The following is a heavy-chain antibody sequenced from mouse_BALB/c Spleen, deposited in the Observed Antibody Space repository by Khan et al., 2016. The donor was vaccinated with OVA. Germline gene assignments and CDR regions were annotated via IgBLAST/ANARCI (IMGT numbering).Heavy chain of an antibody. V-gene: IGHV5-9-3*01. D-gene: IGHD1-1*01. CDR3: TKTPGYYGSNYFDQ. CDR2: ISSGGSFT. CDR1: GFTFSDYG. Sequence: EVELVESGGDLVKPGGSLKLSCAASGFTFSDYGMSWVRQTPEKRLEWVATISSGGSFTYCLDSVKGRFTISRDSAKNTLYLQMSSLRSEYTAMYSCTKTPGYYGSNYFDQWGQGTSLTVSS. J-gene: IGHJ2*03.